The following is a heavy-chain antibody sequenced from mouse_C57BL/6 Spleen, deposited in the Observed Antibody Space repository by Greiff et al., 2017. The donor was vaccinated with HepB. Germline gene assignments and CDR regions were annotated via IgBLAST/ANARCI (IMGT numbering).Heavy chain of an antibody. CDR3: ARHYYGRGYFDY. CDR2: IYPSDSET. D-gene: IGHD1-2*01. J-gene: IGHJ2*01. CDR1: GYTFTSYW. Sequence: VQLQQPGAELVRPGSSVKLSCKASGYTFTSYWMDWVKQRPGQGLEWIGNIYPSDSETHYNQKFKDKATLTVDKSSSTAYMQLSSLTSEDSAVYYCARHYYGRGYFDYWGQGTTLTVSS. V-gene: IGHV1-61*01.